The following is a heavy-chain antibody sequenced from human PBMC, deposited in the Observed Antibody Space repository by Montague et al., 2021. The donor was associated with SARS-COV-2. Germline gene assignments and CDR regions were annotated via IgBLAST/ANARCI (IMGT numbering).Heavy chain of an antibody. J-gene: IGHJ3*02. CDR1: GFIFSSYG. CDR3: ASMVRGVIDAFDI. V-gene: IGHV3-33*08. Sequence: LRLSCAASGFIFSSYGMHWVRQAPGKGLEWVAVIWYDGSNKYYADSVKGRFTISRDNSKNTLYLQMNSLRAEDTAVYYCASMVRGVIDAFDIWGQGTMVTVSS. D-gene: IGHD3-10*01. CDR2: IWYDGSNK.